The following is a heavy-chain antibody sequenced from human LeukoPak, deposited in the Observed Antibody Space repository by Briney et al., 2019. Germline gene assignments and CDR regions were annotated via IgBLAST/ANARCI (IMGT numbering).Heavy chain of an antibody. CDR3: ARQGYYYGSVSSSWAIPRSPFDY. Sequence: SETLSLTCTVSGYSITSGYYWGWIRQPPGKGLEWIGNIYHSGSTYYNPSLKSRVTISVDTSKNQFSLKLSSVTAADTAVYYCARQGYYYGSVSSSWAIPRSPFDYWGQGTLVTVSS. CDR1: GYSITSGYY. CDR2: IYHSGST. V-gene: IGHV4-38-2*02. J-gene: IGHJ4*02. D-gene: IGHD3-10*01.